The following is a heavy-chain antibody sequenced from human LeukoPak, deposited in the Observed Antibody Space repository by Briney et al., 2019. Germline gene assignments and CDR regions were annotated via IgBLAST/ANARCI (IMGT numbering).Heavy chain of an antibody. CDR2: IFYSGST. CDR1: GGSLSSYY. V-gene: IGHV4-59*12. CDR3: ARGGSSGWYFDY. Sequence: SETLSLTCTVSGGSLSSYYWTWIRQPPGKGRGGVGYIFYSGSTNYNPSLKSRVTMSVDTSKNQFSLKLSSVTAADAAVYYCARGGSSGWYFDYWGQGTLVTVSS. D-gene: IGHD6-19*01. J-gene: IGHJ4*02.